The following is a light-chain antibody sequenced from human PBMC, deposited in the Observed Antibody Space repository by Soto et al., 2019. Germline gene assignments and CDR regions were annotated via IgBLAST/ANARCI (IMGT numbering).Light chain of an antibody. CDR2: GAS. CDR1: QSVNSR. V-gene: IGKV3-20*01. Sequence: EIVLTQSPGTLSLSPGERATLSCRASQSVNSRLAWYQHKPGQAPRLLISGASSRATGIPDSFGGSGTATACTLTMSRLEPEDLALYYCQSHGRRQITFGQGTRLEIK. CDR3: QSHGRRQIT. J-gene: IGKJ5*01.